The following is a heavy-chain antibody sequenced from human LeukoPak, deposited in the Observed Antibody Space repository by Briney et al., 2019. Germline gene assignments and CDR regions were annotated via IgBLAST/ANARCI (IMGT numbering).Heavy chain of an antibody. CDR2: INANSGTT. Sequence: GGSLRLSCAASGFAFSFYAMSWLRQPPGRGLEWVSTINANSGTTSYAASVRGRFTISRDNSKNTLYLQVNTLRADDTATYYCAKPVSGGLAVTADWFHPWGQGTLVVVSS. CDR1: GFAFSFYA. V-gene: IGHV3-23*01. J-gene: IGHJ5*01. D-gene: IGHD6-19*01. CDR3: AKPVSGGLAVTADWFHP.